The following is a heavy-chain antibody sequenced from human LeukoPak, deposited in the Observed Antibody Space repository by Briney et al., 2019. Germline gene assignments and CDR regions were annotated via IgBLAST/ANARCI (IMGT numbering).Heavy chain of an antibody. CDR1: GFTFLTYS. J-gene: IGHJ4*02. Sequence: SGGSLRLSCAASGFTFLTYSMNWVGQAAGKGLEWVSSISSSSSYIYYADSVKGRFTISRDNSKNTLYLQMNSLRAEDTAVYYCAREGGGGSYYNRVWYFDYWGQGTLVTVSS. CDR2: ISSSSSYI. CDR3: AREGGGGSYYNRVWYFDY. D-gene: IGHD3-10*01. V-gene: IGHV3-21*01.